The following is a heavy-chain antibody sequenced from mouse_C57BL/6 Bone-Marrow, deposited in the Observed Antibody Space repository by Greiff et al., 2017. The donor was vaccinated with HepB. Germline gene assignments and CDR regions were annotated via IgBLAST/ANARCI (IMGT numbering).Heavy chain of an antibody. CDR1: GYTFTNYW. CDR3: ARAIDGYYSYWYFDV. CDR2: IYPGGGYT. V-gene: IGHV1-63*01. Sequence: VMLVESGAELVRPGTSVKMSCKASGYTFTNYWIGWAKQRPGHGLEWIGDIYPGGGYTNYNEKFKGKATLTADKSSSTAYMQFSSLTSEDSAIYYCARAIDGYYSYWYFDVWGTGTTVTVSS. D-gene: IGHD2-3*01. J-gene: IGHJ1*03.